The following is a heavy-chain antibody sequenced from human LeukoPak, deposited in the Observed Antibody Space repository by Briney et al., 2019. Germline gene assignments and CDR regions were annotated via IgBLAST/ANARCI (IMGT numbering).Heavy chain of an antibody. CDR2: IKKDGSDK. D-gene: IGHD1-14*01. CDR1: GFTSSNYW. J-gene: IGHJ4*02. CDR3: ATDPAGIGSESY. Sequence: GGSLRLSCVVSGFTSSNYWMSWVRQAPGKGLEWVANIKKDGSDKYYVDSVKGRFTISRDNTKNSLFLQMNSLGAEDTAVYYCATDPAGIGSESYWGQGTLVTVSS. V-gene: IGHV3-7*01.